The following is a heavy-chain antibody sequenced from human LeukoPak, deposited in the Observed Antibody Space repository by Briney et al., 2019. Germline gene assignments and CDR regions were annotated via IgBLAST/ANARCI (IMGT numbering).Heavy chain of an antibody. CDR1: GYTFTGYY. V-gene: IGHV1-2*02. Sequence: ASVKVSCKASGYTFTGYYMHWVRQAPGQGLEWMGWINPNSGGTNYAQKFQGRVAMTRDTSISTAYMELSRLRSDDTAVYYCARVTATTGGQYYYYYYMDVWGKGTTVTVSS. J-gene: IGHJ6*03. CDR2: INPNSGGT. D-gene: IGHD4-11*01. CDR3: ARVTATTGGQYYYYYYMDV.